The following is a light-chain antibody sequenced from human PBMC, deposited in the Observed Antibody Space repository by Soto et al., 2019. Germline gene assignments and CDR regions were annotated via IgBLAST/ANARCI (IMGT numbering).Light chain of an antibody. V-gene: IGKV1-27*01. CDR1: QGISHF. CDR2: AAS. Sequence: DIQMTQSPSSLSASVGDRVTITCRASQGISHFLAWYQQKPGQVPKLLIYAASTLLPGVPSRFSGSGSGTDFTLAISSLQPEEVATYYCQSYNDAWTVGQGAKVEI. J-gene: IGKJ1*01. CDR3: QSYNDAWT.